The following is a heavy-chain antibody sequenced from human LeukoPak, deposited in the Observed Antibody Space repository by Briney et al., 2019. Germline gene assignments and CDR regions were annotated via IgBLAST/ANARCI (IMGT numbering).Heavy chain of an antibody. CDR1: GFTFSSYW. J-gene: IGHJ6*02. Sequence: GGSLRLSCAASGFTFSSYWMHWVRQAPGKGLMWVSRIKSDGSETSYADSVKGRFTISRDNARNTSYLQMNSLRPEDTAIYYCASDRVFYGLDVWGQGTTVTVS. V-gene: IGHV3-74*01. CDR3: ASDRVFYGLDV. CDR2: IKSDGSET.